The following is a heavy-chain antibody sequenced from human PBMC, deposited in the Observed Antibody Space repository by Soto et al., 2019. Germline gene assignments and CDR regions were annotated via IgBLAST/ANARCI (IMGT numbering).Heavy chain of an antibody. CDR2: INPDTGAR. CDR1: GYTFTAYY. D-gene: IGHD3-22*01. Sequence: VRLLQSGAEVQKSGASVRVSCKASGYTFTAYYIHWVRQAPGQGLEWMGWINPDTGARDYAQMMQGWGTTARPPPXXTXSVEVTSLKSSVTAVYDWGRAVGRDGSSWYRGGYCSWAQGGSVTV. CDR3: GRAVGRDGSSWYRGGYCS. J-gene: IGHJ4*02. V-gene: IGHV1-2*04.